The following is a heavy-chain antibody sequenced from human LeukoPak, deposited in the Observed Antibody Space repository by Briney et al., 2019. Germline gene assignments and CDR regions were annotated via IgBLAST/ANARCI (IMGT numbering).Heavy chain of an antibody. CDR2: ISYDGSNK. CDR1: GFTFSNYA. J-gene: IGHJ4*02. CDR3: ARDGYSDCSGGSCYFEY. D-gene: IGHD2-15*01. V-gene: IGHV3-30*04. Sequence: PGRSLRLSCAASGFTFSNYAMHWVRQAPGKGLEWVAVISYDGSNKYYADSVKGRFTISRGNSKNTLYLQMNSLRAEDTAVYYCARDGYSDCSGGSCYFEYWGQGTLVTVSS.